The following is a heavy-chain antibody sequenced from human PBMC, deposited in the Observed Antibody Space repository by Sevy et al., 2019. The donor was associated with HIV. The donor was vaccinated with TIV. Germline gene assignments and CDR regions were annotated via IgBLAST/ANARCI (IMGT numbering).Heavy chain of an antibody. CDR1: GGSISSGGYY. V-gene: IGHV4-31*03. D-gene: IGHD5-12*01. Sequence: SETLSLTCTVSGGSISSGGYYWSWIRQHPGKGLEWIGYIYYSGSTYYNPSLKSRVTISVDTSKNQFSLKLSSVTAADTAVYYCARAYSGYDWASSSWFLDYWGQGTLVTVSS. CDR2: IYYSGST. J-gene: IGHJ4*02. CDR3: ARAYSGYDWASSSWFLDY.